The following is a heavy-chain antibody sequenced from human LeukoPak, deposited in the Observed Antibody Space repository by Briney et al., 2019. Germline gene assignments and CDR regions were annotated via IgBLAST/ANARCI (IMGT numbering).Heavy chain of an antibody. V-gene: IGHV4-34*01. J-gene: IGHJ1*01. CDR3: ARGPYYRYSGSYQYFQH. CDR1: GGSFSGYY. Sequence: SETLSLTCAVYGGSFSGYYWSWIRQPPGKGLEWIGEINHSGSTNYNPSLKSRVTISVDTSKNHFSLKLSSVTAADTAVYYCARGPYYRYSGSYQYFQHWGQGTLVTVSS. D-gene: IGHD1-26*01. CDR2: INHSGST.